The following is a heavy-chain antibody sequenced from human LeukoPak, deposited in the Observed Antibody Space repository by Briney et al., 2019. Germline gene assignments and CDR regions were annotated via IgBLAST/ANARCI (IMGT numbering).Heavy chain of an antibody. Sequence: GGSLRLSCAASGFTFNNCAMYWVRQAPGKGLEWISGIFGSGGSPHYADSVKGRFTISRDNSQEIVYLQLDSLRVEDTALYYCGKTTVGYSSGRYPGWPVDYWGQGALVTVSS. CDR3: GKTTVGYSSGRYPGWPVDY. D-gene: IGHD2-15*01. CDR2: IFGSGGSP. CDR1: GFTFNNCA. V-gene: IGHV3-23*01. J-gene: IGHJ4*02.